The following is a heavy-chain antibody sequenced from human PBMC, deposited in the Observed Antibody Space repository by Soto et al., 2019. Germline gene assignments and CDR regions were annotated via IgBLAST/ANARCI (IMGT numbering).Heavy chain of an antibody. D-gene: IGHD2-15*01. CDR3: ARAGDIVVVVAATTGYYYGMDV. CDR2: IIPIFGTA. V-gene: IGHV1-69*13. Sequence: ASVKVSCKASGGTFSSYAISWVRQAPGQGLEWMGGIIPIFGTANYAQKFQGRVTITADESTSTAYMELSSLRSEDTAVDYCARAGDIVVVVAATTGYYYGMDVWGQGTTVTVSS. CDR1: GGTFSSYA. J-gene: IGHJ6*02.